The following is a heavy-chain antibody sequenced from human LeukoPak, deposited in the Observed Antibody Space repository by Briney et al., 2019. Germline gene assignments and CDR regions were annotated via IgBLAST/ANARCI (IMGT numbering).Heavy chain of an antibody. D-gene: IGHD3-10*01. CDR2: ISGSGGST. V-gene: IGHV3-23*01. CDR1: GFTFSSSA. CDR3: AKCKGVTMVRGVIHWGNDYYYMDV. J-gene: IGHJ6*03. Sequence: PGGSLRLSCAASGFTFSSSAMSWVRQAPGKGLEWVSAISGSGGSTYYADTVKGRFTISRDNSKNTLYLRMNSLRAEDTAVYYCAKCKGVTMVRGVIHWGNDYYYMDVWGKGTTVTISS.